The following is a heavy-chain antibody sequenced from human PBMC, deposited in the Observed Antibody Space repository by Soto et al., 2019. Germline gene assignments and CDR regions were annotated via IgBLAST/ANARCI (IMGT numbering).Heavy chain of an antibody. Sequence: QVPLVPSGAEVKKPGASVQVSCKSSGYSFTSYGISWVRQAAGQGLEWMAWISGYNGKTRCAPKNQGRLTMTIDTSTGTAYMDLRSLRSDDAAMYYCARDKMVNTDHWFDLWGQGTLVTVSS. CDR3: ARDKMVNTDHWFDL. J-gene: IGHJ5*02. D-gene: IGHD5-18*01. CDR2: ISGYNGKT. CDR1: GYSFTSYG. V-gene: IGHV1-18*01.